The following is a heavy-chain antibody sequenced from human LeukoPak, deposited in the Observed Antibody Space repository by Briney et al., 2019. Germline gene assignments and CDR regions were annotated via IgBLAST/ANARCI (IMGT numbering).Heavy chain of an antibody. D-gene: IGHD2-2*01. CDR2: IYPDDSGT. CDR3: ARRASTPFSDY. J-gene: IGHJ4*02. Sequence: GESLKISCKGSGYSFISYWIGWVRQMPGKGLEWMGIIYPDDSGTTYSPSFQGQVTISADKSISTAYLQWSSLKSSDTAMYYCARRASTPFSDYWGQGTLVTVSS. CDR1: GYSFISYW. V-gene: IGHV5-51*01.